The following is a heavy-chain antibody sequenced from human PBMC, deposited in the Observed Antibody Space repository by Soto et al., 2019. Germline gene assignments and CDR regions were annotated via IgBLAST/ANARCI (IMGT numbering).Heavy chain of an antibody. Sequence: GASVKVSCKASGGTFSSYAISWVRQAPGQGLEWMGGIIPIFGTADSVKGRFTISRDNSKNTLYLQMSSLRAEDTAVYYCAKDPPGAGPDFDCWGQGTLVTVSS. J-gene: IGHJ4*02. CDR3: AKDPPGAGPDFDC. CDR1: GGTFSSYA. V-gene: IGHV1-69*05. CDR2: IIPIFGTA. D-gene: IGHD6-19*01.